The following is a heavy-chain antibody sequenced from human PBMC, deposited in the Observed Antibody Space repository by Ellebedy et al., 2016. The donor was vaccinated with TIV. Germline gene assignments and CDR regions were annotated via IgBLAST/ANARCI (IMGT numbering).Heavy chain of an antibody. D-gene: IGHD1-26*01. V-gene: IGHV3-23*01. CDR1: GFTFSSYA. Sequence: GESLKISCAASGFTFSSYAMSWVRQAPGKGLEWVSAISGSGGSTYYADSVKGRFTISRDNSKNTLYLQMNSLRAEDTAVYYCAKESGSPTPFDYWGQGTLVTVSS. CDR2: ISGSGGST. J-gene: IGHJ4*02. CDR3: AKESGSPTPFDY.